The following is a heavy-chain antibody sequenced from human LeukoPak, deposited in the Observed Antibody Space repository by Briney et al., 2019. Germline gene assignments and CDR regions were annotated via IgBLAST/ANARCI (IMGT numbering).Heavy chain of an antibody. CDR1: GGSISSSSYY. V-gene: IGHV4-39*02. D-gene: IGHD1-26*01. CDR3: AREASGSFDY. CDR2: IYYSGST. J-gene: IGHJ4*02. Sequence: SXTLSLTCTVSGGSISSSSYYWGWIRQPPGKGLEWIGSIYYSGSTYYNPSLKSRITISVDTSKNQFSLNLSSVTAADTAVYYCAREASGSFDYWGQGTLVTVSS.